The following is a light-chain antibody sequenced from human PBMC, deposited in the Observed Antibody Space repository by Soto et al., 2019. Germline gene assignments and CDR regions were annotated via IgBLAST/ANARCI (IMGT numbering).Light chain of an antibody. J-gene: IGKJ1*01. V-gene: IGKV3-15*01. CDR1: QSVSSN. CDR3: QQYNNWPPT. CDR2: GAS. Sequence: EIVMTQSPATLSVSPGETATLSCRASQSVSSNLAWYQQKPGQAPRLLIYGASTRATGIPARFSGSGSGTEFTLTISSLQSEDFAVYCCQQYNNWPPTFGQGTKVEIQ.